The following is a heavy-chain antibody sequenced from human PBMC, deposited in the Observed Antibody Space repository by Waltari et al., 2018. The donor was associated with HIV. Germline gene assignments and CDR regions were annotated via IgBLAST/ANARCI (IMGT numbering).Heavy chain of an antibody. Sequence: QVQLVQSGAEVKKPGASVKVSCKVSGYTLTELSMHWVREERGKGLEWMGGFDPEDGETIYAQKFQGRVTMTEDTSTDTAYMELSSLRSEDTAVYYCATWGSWYGGYYYYYGMDVWGQGTTVTVSS. J-gene: IGHJ6*02. CDR2: FDPEDGET. CDR1: GYTLTELS. D-gene: IGHD6-13*01. CDR3: ATWGSWYGGYYYYYGMDV. V-gene: IGHV1-24*01.